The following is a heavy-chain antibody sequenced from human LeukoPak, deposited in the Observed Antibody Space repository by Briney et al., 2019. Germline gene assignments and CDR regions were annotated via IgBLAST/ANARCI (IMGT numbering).Heavy chain of an antibody. CDR1: GGSISSGGYS. CDR2: IYHSGST. D-gene: IGHD5-12*01. V-gene: IGHV4-30-2*01. Sequence: SETLSLTCAVSGGSISSGGYSWSWIRQPPGKGLEWIGYIYHSGSTYYNPSLKSRVTISVDRSKNQFSLKLSSVTAADTAVYYCARVSGYSGYDLNPFLYWGQGTLVTVSS. CDR3: ARVSGYSGYDLNPFLY. J-gene: IGHJ4*02.